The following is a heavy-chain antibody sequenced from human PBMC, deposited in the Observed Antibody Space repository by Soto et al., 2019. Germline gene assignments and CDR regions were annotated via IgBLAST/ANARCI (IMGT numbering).Heavy chain of an antibody. J-gene: IGHJ5*02. D-gene: IGHD5-12*01. Sequence: ASVKATSKASGSAITSKCISSVRQAPGQGLEWMGWISGYNGNTNLAQKLQGRVTMTTDTPTSTAFMELRSLRSDDTAVYWCARDPVDGYAFFDIWGQGALVIVTS. CDR2: ISGYNGNT. CDR1: GSAITSKC. CDR3: ARDPVDGYAFFDI. V-gene: IGHV1-18*01.